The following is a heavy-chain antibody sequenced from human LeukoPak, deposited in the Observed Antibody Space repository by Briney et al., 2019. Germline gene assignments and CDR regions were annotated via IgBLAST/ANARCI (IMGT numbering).Heavy chain of an antibody. CDR1: GGSISSGGYS. CDR2: IYYSGST. V-gene: IGHV4-31*03. D-gene: IGHD2-2*01. CDR3: ARGGVVPYYYYGMDV. J-gene: IGHJ6*02. Sequence: SETLSLTCTVSGGSISSGGYSWSWIRQHPGKGLEWIGYIYYSGSTYYNPSLKSRVTISVDTSKNQFSLKLSSVGAADTAVYYCARGGVVPYYYYGMDVWGQGTTVTVSS.